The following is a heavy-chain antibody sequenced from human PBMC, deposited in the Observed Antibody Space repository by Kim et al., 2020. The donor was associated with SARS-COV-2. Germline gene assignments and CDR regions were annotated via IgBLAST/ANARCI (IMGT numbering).Heavy chain of an antibody. D-gene: IGHD7-27*01. V-gene: IGHV5-10-1*01. CDR1: GYSFTSYW. CDR3: AILAWGSPLNYYYYGMDV. J-gene: IGHJ6*02. Sequence: GESLKISCKGSGYSFTSYWISWVRQMPGKGLEWMGMIDPSDSYTNYSPSFQGHVTISADKSISTAYLQWSSLKASDTAMYYCAILAWGSPLNYYYYGMDVWGQGTTVTVSS. CDR2: IDPSDSYT.